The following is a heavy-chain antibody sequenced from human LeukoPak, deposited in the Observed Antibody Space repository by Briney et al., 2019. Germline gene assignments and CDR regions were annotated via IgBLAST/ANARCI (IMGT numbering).Heavy chain of an antibody. CDR3: ERPSIPSAAASALDI. J-gene: IGHJ3*02. D-gene: IGHD2-2*01. V-gene: IGHV4-59*08. CDR1: GGSIGTYY. Sequence: SETLSLTCSVSGGSIGTYYWTWIRQPPGKGLEWIGYIYYTGSTNYNPSLKSRATMLVDTSKSQVSLKMTSVTVADTAVYYCERPSIPSAAASALDIWGQGTMVTVSS. CDR2: IYYTGST.